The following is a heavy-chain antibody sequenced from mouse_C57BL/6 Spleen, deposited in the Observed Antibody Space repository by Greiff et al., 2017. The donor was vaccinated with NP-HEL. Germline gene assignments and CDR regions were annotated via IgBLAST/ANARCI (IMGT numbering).Heavy chain of an antibody. J-gene: IGHJ2*01. CDR3: ASLLFSFDY. CDR2: IDPEDGET. D-gene: IGHD1-1*01. Sequence: VQLQQSGAELVKPGASVKLSCTASGFNIKDYYMHWVKQRTEQGLEWIGRIDPEDGETKYATKFQGKATITADTSSNTAYLQLSSLTSEDTAVYYWASLLFSFDYWGQGTTLTVSS. CDR1: GFNIKDYY. V-gene: IGHV14-2*01.